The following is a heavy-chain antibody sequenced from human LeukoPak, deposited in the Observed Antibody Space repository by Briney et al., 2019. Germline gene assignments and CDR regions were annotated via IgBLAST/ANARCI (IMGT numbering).Heavy chain of an antibody. CDR2: ISWDGGST. V-gene: IGHV3-43*01. J-gene: IGHJ4*02. CDR3: AKESVYYYDSSGYLGY. D-gene: IGHD3-22*01. Sequence: GGSLRLSCAASGFTFDDYTMHWVRQAPGKGLEWVSLISWDGGSTYYADSVKGRFTISRDNSKNSLYLQMNSLRTEDTALYYCAKESVYYYDSSGYLGYWGLGTLATVSS. CDR1: GFTFDDYT.